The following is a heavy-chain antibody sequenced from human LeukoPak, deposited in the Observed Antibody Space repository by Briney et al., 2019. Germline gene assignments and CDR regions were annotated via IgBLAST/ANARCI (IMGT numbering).Heavy chain of an antibody. CDR2: ISGSGGST. V-gene: IGHV3-23*01. Sequence: GGSLRLSCAVSGITLSNYGMSWVRQAPGKGLEWVAGISGSGGSTNYADSVKGRFTISRDNPKNTLYLQLNSLRAEDTAVYFCAKRGVVIRVILVGFHKEAYYFDSWGQGALVTVSS. D-gene: IGHD3-22*01. CDR3: AKRGVVIRVILVGFHKEAYYFDS. CDR1: GITLSNYG. J-gene: IGHJ4*02.